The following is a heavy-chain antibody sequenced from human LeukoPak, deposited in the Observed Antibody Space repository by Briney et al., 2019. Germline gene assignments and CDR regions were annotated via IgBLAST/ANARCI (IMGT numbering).Heavy chain of an antibody. Sequence: GRSLRLSCAASGFTFSSYAMHWVRQAPGKGLEWVAVISYDGSNKYYADSVKGRFTISRDNSKNTLYLQMNSLRAEDTAVYYCAKQRSSGGGVFDYWGRGTLVTVSS. CDR2: ISYDGSNK. J-gene: IGHJ4*02. CDR1: GFTFSSYA. CDR3: AKQRSSGGGVFDY. V-gene: IGHV3-30-3*02. D-gene: IGHD1-14*01.